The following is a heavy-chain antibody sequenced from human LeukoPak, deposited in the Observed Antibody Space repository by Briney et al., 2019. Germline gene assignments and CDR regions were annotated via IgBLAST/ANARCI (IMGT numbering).Heavy chain of an antibody. Sequence: GGALRLSCAASGFTFSSYSRNWVRQAPGKGLEWVSSISSSSGYIYYADSVKGRFTISRDNAKNSLYLQMNSLRAEDTAVYYCARAVSSGYDFAYYYYGMDVWGKGTTVTVSS. CDR3: ARAVSSGYDFAYYYYGMDV. J-gene: IGHJ6*04. CDR2: ISSSSGYI. CDR1: GFTFSSYS. V-gene: IGHV3-21*01. D-gene: IGHD5-12*01.